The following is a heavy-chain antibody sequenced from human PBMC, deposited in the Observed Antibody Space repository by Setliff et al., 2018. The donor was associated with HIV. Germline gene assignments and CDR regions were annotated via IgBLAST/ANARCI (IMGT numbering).Heavy chain of an antibody. D-gene: IGHD3-22*01. CDR3: AKVFRSSTMLLVGFDY. CDR1: GFTFSSYE. CDR2: ISASGSTI. V-gene: IGHV3-48*03. J-gene: IGHJ4*02. Sequence: PGGSLRLSCAASGFTFSSYEMNWVRQAPGKGLEWVAYISASGSTIYYADSVKGRFAISRDNTGNSLYLQMNSLRVEDTAMYYCAKVFRSSTMLLVGFDYWGLGTLVTVSS.